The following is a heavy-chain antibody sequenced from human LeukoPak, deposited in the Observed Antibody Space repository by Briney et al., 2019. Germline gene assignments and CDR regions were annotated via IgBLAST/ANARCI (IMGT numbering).Heavy chain of an antibody. J-gene: IGHJ4*02. Sequence: PGGSLRLSCAASGFTFNSYAMSWVCQAPGKGLEWVSGISSSGGGTYYADSVKGRFTISKDNSKNTLYVQMNSLRAEDTAVYYCAKADRSGTYSGLDSWGQGTLVTVSS. CDR2: ISSSGGGT. V-gene: IGHV3-23*01. D-gene: IGHD3-10*01. CDR1: GFTFNSYA. CDR3: AKADRSGTYSGLDS.